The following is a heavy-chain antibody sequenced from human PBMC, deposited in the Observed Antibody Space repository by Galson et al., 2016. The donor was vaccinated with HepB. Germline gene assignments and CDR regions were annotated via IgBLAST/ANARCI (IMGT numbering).Heavy chain of an antibody. J-gene: IGHJ6*02. V-gene: IGHV4-39*01. CDR3: ARRSITTMDV. D-gene: IGHD3-22*01. Sequence: ETLSLTCTVSGGSISSSGFYWGWIRQPPGKGLEWIASIYYSGSTYYNPSLKSRVTISVDTSKNQFSLKLSSVTAADTAVYYCARRSITTMDVWGQGTTVTGSS. CDR2: IYYSGST. CDR1: GGSISSSGFY.